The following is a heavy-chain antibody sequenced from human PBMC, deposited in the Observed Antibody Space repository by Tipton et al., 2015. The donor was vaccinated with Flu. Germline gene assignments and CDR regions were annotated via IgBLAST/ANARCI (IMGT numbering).Heavy chain of an antibody. CDR2: ISGSGGST. CDR3: AKVGGGWLWGSGDY. J-gene: IGHJ4*02. V-gene: IGHV3-23*01. D-gene: IGHD3-10*01. Sequence: SLRLSCAASGFTFSSYAMSWVRQAPGKGLEWVSAISGSGGSTYYADSVKGRFTISRDNSKNALYLQMNSLRAEDTAVYYCAKVGGGWLWGSGDYWGQGTLVTVSS. CDR1: GFTFSSYA.